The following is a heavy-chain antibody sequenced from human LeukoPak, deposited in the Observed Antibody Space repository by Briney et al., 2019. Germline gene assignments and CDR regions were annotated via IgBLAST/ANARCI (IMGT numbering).Heavy chain of an antibody. D-gene: IGHD3-10*01. J-gene: IGHJ4*02. CDR2: IYYSGST. CDR1: GGSISSSSYY. Sequence: SETLSLTCTVSGGSISSSSYYWGWIRQPPGKGLEWIGSIYYSGSTYYNPSLKSRVTISVDTSKNQFSLKLSSVTAADTAVYYCARGPYGSGSYIKPFDYWGQGTLVTVSS. V-gene: IGHV4-39*07. CDR3: ARGPYGSGSYIKPFDY.